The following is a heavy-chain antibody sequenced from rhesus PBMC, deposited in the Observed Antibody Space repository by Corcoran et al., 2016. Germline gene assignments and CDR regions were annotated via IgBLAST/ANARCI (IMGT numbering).Heavy chain of an antibody. D-gene: IGHD6-25*01. V-gene: IGHV4-93*01. J-gene: IGHJ4*01. CDR1: GGSISSSNW. Sequence: QVQLQESGPAVVKPSETLSLTCAVSGGSISSSNWWSWLRQSPGKGLEWIGGIYGSGGSTEDNPSLKRRVTISKNTSKNQCSLKLSSVTAADTAVYYCARAPGMAAATQYWGQGVLVTVSS. CDR2: IYGSGGST. CDR3: ARAPGMAAATQY.